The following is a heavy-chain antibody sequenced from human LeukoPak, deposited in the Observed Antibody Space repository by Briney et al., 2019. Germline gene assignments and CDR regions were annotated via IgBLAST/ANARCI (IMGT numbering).Heavy chain of an antibody. V-gene: IGHV3-48*03. Sequence: PGGSLRLSCAASGFTFSSYEMNWVRQAPGKGLEGVSYISSSGSTIYYADSVKGRFTISRDNAKNSLYLQMSSLRAEDTAVYYCARRTASGRESKYFDYWGQGTLVTVSS. J-gene: IGHJ4*02. CDR2: ISSSGSTI. D-gene: IGHD3-10*01. CDR3: ARRTASGRESKYFDY. CDR1: GFTFSSYE.